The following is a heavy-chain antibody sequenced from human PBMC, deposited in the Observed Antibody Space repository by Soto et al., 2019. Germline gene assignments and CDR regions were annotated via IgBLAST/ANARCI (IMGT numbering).Heavy chain of an antibody. J-gene: IGHJ4*02. CDR2: ISGSGGST. CDR1: GFTFSSYA. V-gene: IGHV3-23*01. D-gene: IGHD2-2*01. Sequence: GGSLRLSCAASGFTFSSYAMSWVRQAPGKGLEWVSAISGSGGSTYYADSVKGRFTISRDNSKNTLYLQMNSLRAEDTAVYYCAKDPRYCSSTSCHVSVRYFDYWGQGTLVTVSS. CDR3: AKDPRYCSSTSCHVSVRYFDY.